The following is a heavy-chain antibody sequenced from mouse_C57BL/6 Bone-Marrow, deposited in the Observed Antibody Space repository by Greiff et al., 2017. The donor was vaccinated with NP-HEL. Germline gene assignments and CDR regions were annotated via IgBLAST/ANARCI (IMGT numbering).Heavy chain of an antibody. D-gene: IGHD1-1*01. CDR3: ASYYYGSSYYFDY. J-gene: IGHJ2*01. Sequence: EVQLQQSGPVLVKPGASVKMSCKASGYTFTDYYMNCVKQSHGKSLEWIGVINPYNGGTSYNQKFKGKATLTVDKSSSTAYMELNSLTSEDSAVYYCASYYYGSSYYFDYWGQGTTLTVSS. V-gene: IGHV1-19*01. CDR2: INPYNGGT. CDR1: GYTFTDYY.